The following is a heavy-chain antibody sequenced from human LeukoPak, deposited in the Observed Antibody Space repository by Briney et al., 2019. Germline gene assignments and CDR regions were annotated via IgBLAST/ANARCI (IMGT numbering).Heavy chain of an antibody. CDR3: ARDHYDSGGYYLGSDY. J-gene: IGHJ4*02. V-gene: IGHV6-1*01. D-gene: IGHD3-22*01. CDR2: TYYRSKWSS. CDR1: GDSVSSNSAS. Sequence: SQTLSLTCAISGDSVSSNSASWIWIRQSPSRGLEWLGRTYYRSKWSSDYAVSLKSRITINSDTSKNQFSLQLRSVTPEDTAVYYCARDHYDSGGYYLGSDYWGQGTLVTVSS.